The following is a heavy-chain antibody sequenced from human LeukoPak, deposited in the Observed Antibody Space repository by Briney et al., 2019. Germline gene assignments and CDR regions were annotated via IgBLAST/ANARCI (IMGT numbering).Heavy chain of an antibody. V-gene: IGHV1-8*02. CDR1: GYTFTDYT. CDR2: MNPNSGNT. Sequence: ASVKVSCKASGYTFTDYTINWVRQAPGQGLEWMGWMNPNSGNTGYAQKFQGRVTMTRNTSISTAYMELSSLRSEDTAVYYCARGNRMTTVVTLPYWGQGTLVTVSS. J-gene: IGHJ4*02. D-gene: IGHD4-23*01. CDR3: ARGNRMTTVVTLPY.